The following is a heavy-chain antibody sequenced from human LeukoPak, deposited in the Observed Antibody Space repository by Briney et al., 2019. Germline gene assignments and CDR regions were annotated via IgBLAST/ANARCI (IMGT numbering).Heavy chain of an antibody. CDR2: IYYSGST. J-gene: IGHJ4*02. V-gene: IGHV4-59*01. D-gene: IGHD3-9*01. CDR1: GGSISSYY. Sequence: SETLSLTCTVSGGSISSYYWSWIRQPPGKGLEWIGYIYYSGSTNYNPSLKSRVAISVDTSKNQFSLKLSSVTAADTAVYYCARGDILTGPDYWGQGTLVTVSS. CDR3: ARGDILTGPDY.